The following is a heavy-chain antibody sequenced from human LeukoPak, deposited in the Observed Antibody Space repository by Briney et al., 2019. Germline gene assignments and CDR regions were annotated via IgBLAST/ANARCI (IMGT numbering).Heavy chain of an antibody. D-gene: IGHD6-13*01. CDR2: IRSKAYGGTT. J-gene: IGHJ1*01. CDR1: AFTFGDYA. Sequence: GGSLRLSCTASAFTFGDYAMSWVRQAPGKGLEWVGFIRSKAYGGTTECAASVKGRFTISRDDSKSIAYLQMNSLKTEDTAVYYCTRMGSSSWYFRHWGQGTLVTVSS. CDR3: TRMGSSSWYFRH. V-gene: IGHV3-49*04.